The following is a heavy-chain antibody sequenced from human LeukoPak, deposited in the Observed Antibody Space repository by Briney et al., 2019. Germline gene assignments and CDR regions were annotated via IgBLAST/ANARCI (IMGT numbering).Heavy chain of an antibody. CDR1: GGSISTYY. D-gene: IGHD6-19*01. CDR2: IHYTGGV. Sequence: PSETLSLTCIVSGGSISTYYWNWIRQPPGKGLEWIGRIHYTGGVIYNPSLQSRRTISLDTSKNHFYLQLTSVTAADTAVYYCAGRLVEAVASPELNWLEPWGPG. V-gene: IGHV4-59*08. J-gene: IGHJ5*02. CDR3: AGRLVEAVASPELNWLEP.